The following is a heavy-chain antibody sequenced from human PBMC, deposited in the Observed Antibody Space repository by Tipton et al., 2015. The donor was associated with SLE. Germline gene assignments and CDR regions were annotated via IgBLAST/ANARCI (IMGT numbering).Heavy chain of an antibody. J-gene: IGHJ6*03. CDR2: IYYSGST. V-gene: IGHV4-59*12. Sequence: TLSLTCTVSGGSISSYYWSWIRQPPGKGLEWIGYIYYSGSTNYNPSLKSRVTISVDTSKNQFSLKLGSVTAADTAVYYCARERSSTSLYYMDVWGKGTTVTVSS. CDR3: ARERSSTSLYYMDV. D-gene: IGHD2-2*01. CDR1: GGSISSYY.